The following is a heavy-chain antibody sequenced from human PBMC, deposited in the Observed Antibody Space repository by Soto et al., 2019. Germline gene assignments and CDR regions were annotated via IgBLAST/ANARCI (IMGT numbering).Heavy chain of an antibody. J-gene: IGHJ4*02. CDR3: ARGPLLLFGELSTTLFDY. Sequence: QVQLVQSGAEVKKPGASVKVSCKASGYTFTSYGISWVRQAPGQGLEWMGWISAYNGNTNYAQKLQGRVTMTTDTATSTAYMELRSLRSDDTAVYYCARGPLLLFGELSTTLFDYWGQGTLVTVSS. D-gene: IGHD3-10*01. CDR2: ISAYNGNT. V-gene: IGHV1-18*01. CDR1: GYTFTSYG.